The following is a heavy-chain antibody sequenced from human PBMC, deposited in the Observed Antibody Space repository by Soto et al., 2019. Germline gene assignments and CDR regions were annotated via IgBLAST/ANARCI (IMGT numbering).Heavy chain of an antibody. CDR2: ISAYNGNT. CDR3: ARDRAGAAADPKGNWFDP. D-gene: IGHD6-13*01. CDR1: GYTFTSYG. J-gene: IGHJ5*02. V-gene: IGHV1-18*01. Sequence: GASVKVSCKASGYTFTSYGISWVRQAPGQGLEWMGWISAYNGNTNYAQKLQGRVTMTTDTSTSTAYMELRSLRSDDTAVYYCARDRAGAAADPKGNWFDPWGQGTLVTSP.